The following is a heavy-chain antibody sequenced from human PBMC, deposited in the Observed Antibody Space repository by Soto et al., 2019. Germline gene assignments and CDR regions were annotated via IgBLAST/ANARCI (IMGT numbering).Heavy chain of an antibody. CDR1: GYTFTSYD. CDR3: ARVDILGSIDY. J-gene: IGHJ4*02. CDR2: MNPNSGNT. V-gene: IGHV1-8*01. Sequence: ASLKVSCKTSGYTFTSYDINWVRQATGQGLEWMGWMNPNSGNTDYAQKLQGRVTMTTDTSASAAYMELRSLRSDDTAVYYCARVDILGSIDYWGQGTLVTVSS. D-gene: IGHD3-9*01.